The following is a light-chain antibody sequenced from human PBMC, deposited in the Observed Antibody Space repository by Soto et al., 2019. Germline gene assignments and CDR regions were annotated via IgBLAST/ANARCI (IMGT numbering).Light chain of an antibody. CDR3: QHYNNWPPWT. Sequence: ETVMTQSPATLSVSPGERATLSCRASQSVSSNLAWYQQKPGQAPRLLIYGASIRATGIPARFSGSGSGTEFTLTISSLQSEDFAVYYCQHYNNWPPWTFGQGTKVDIK. V-gene: IGKV3-15*01. CDR1: QSVSSN. J-gene: IGKJ1*01. CDR2: GAS.